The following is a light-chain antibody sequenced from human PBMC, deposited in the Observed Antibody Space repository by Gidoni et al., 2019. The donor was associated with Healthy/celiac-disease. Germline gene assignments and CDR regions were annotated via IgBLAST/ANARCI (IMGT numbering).Light chain of an antibody. V-gene: IGKV3-20*01. CDR3: QQYGSSPVT. CDR2: GAC. CDR1: QSVSSSY. J-gene: IGKJ1*01. Sequence: ILLTHSPGTLPLSPGERATLSCRASQSVSSSYLAWYQQKPGQAHRLLNYGACSRATGIPDRFSGSGCGTVFTLTSSRLEHEDFAEYYCQQYGSSPVTFGQGTKVEIK.